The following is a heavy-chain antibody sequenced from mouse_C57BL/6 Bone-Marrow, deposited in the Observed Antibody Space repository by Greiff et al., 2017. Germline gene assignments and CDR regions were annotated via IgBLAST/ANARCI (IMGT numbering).Heavy chain of an antibody. J-gene: IGHJ2*01. CDR1: GYAFSSYW. CDR3: SSLTSSLYFDY. Sequence: QVQLQQSGPELVKPGASVKISCKASGYAFSSYWMNWVKQRPGKGLEWIGRIYPGDGDTNYNGKFKGKATLTADKSSSTAYMQLSSLTSEASAVDFCSSLTSSLYFDYWGQGTTLTVSS. D-gene: IGHD1-3*01. CDR2: IYPGDGDT. V-gene: IGHV1-82*01.